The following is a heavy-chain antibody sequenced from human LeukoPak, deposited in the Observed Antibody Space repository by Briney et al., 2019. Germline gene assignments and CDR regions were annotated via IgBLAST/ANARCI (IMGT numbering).Heavy chain of an antibody. CDR1: GFTFRSYP. V-gene: IGHV3-23*01. J-gene: IGHJ4*02. CDR2: IGSNAGDT. Sequence: PGESLRLSCAASGFTFRSYPMTWVRQAPGKGLEWVSTIGSNAGDTHYADSVKGRFTISRDNSKNSLCLQMNSLRAEDTAVYYCAKYYSTSGSSGGRVFDYWGQGTLVTVSS. CDR3: AKYYSTSGSSGGRVFDY. D-gene: IGHD3-10*01.